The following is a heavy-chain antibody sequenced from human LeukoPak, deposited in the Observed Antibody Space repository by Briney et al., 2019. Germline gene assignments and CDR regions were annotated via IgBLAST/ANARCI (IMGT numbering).Heavy chain of an antibody. D-gene: IGHD2-21*01. Sequence: GGSLRLSCAASGFTFSSYSMSWVRQTPGKGLEWVAATSSSDAGTYHADSVRGRFTISRDNSKNTLYLQMNSLRAEDAAVYFCAKAPVTSCRGAYCYPFDSWGQGTLVTVSS. CDR1: GFTFSSYS. CDR2: TSSSDAGT. V-gene: IGHV3-23*01. CDR3: AKAPVTSCRGAYCYPFDS. J-gene: IGHJ4*02.